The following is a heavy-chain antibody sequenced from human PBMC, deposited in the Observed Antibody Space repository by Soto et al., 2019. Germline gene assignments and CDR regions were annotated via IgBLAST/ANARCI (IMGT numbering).Heavy chain of an antibody. V-gene: IGHV3-7*03. CDR3: ARAPGAYSSYGGPFRDRYGMDV. CDR2: IRQDGSEK. J-gene: IGHJ6*02. CDR1: GFMFTRFC. Sequence: EMQLVESGGGLVQPGGSLRLSCAASGFMFTRFCMTWVRQAPGKGLEWVANIRQDGSEKYYVDSVKGRFTISRDNAENSLYLHMNSLRAEDTAVYYCARAPGAYSSYGGPFRDRYGMDVWGQGTTVTVSS. D-gene: IGHD4-4*01.